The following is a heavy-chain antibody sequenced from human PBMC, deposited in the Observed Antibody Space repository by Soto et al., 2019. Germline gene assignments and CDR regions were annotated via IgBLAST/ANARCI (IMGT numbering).Heavy chain of an antibody. V-gene: IGHV4-39*01. CDR1: GGSITSRPYY. CDR2: IYYNGAT. D-gene: IGHD3-10*01. J-gene: IGHJ4*02. CDR3: AGGAGSSSE. Sequence: PSETLSLTCTVSGGSITSRPYYWGWIRQPPGKGLEWIGAIYYNGATYYSPSLKSRVTISIDTAKNQFSLKLNSVTAADTAVYYCAGGAGSSSEWGQGTLVTVSS.